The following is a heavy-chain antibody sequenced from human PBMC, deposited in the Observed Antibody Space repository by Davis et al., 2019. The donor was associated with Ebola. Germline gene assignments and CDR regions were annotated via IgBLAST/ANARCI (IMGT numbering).Heavy chain of an antibody. D-gene: IGHD3-16*02. CDR1: GGSISSSSYY. J-gene: IGHJ4*02. CDR3: ARGYYDYVWGSYRPKFFDY. V-gene: IGHV4-39*01. Sequence: SETLSLTCTVSGGSISSSSYYWGWIRQPPGKGLEWIGSIYYSGSTYYNPSLKSRITISVDTSKNQFSLKLSSVTAADTAVYYCARGYYDYVWGSYRPKFFDYWGQGTLVTVSS. CDR2: IYYSGST.